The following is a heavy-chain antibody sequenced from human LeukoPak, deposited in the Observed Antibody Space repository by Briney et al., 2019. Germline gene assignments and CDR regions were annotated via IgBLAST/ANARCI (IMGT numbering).Heavy chain of an antibody. V-gene: IGHV4-59*01. CDR3: ARGITGFI. J-gene: IGHJ4*02. Sequence: SETLSPTCTVSGGSISSYYWSWIRQPPGKGLEWIGYIYYSGSTNYNPSLKSRVTISVDTSKNQFSLKLSSVTAADTAVYYCARGITGFIWGQGTLVTVSS. D-gene: IGHD1-20*01. CDR1: GGSISSYY. CDR2: IYYSGST.